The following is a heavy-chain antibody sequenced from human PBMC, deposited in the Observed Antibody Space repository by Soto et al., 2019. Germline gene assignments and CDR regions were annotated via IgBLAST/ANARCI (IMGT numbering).Heavy chain of an antibody. CDR2: ISDYNGNT. D-gene: IGHD3-10*01. V-gene: IGHV1-18*01. J-gene: IGHJ6*02. CDR3: VREGYYSGSGTYSPPRYYGMDV. CDR1: GYTFSSYG. Sequence: QVQLVQSGAEVKRAGASVKVSCKASGYTFSSYGLSWVRQAPGQGLEWMGWISDYNGNTHYAQKFQGRVIMTTDTSTRTAYMELRSLRSDDTAVYFCVREGYYSGSGTYSPPRYYGMDVWGQGTTVTVSS.